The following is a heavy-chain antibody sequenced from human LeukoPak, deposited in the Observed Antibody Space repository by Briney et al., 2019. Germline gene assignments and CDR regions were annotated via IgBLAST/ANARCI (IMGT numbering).Heavy chain of an antibody. J-gene: IGHJ4*02. CDR2: ISSSSSYI. D-gene: IGHD4/OR15-4a*01. CDR3: AKESGALGAPLYDY. V-gene: IGHV3-21*01. CDR1: GFTFSSYS. Sequence: GGSLRLSCAASGFTFSSYSMNWVCQAPGKGLEWVSSISSSSSYIYYADSVKGRFTISRDNAKNSLYLQMNSLRAEDTAVYYCAKESGALGAPLYDYWGRGILVTASS.